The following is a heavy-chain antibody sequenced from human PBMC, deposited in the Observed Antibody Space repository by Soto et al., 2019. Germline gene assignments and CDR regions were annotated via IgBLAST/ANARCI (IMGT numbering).Heavy chain of an antibody. J-gene: IGHJ4*02. V-gene: IGHV4-39*01. D-gene: IGHD4-17*01. CDR2: VYFVGNS. CDR1: GDSISSASYF. Sequence: SETLSLTCTVSGDSISSASYFWGWIRQPPGKGLEWIGSVYFVGNSYYNPSLKSRVSISVDASKNQFSLRLSSMTAADTGVYYCVRFYGDYSPYFDYWGQGTLVTVS. CDR3: VRFYGDYSPYFDY.